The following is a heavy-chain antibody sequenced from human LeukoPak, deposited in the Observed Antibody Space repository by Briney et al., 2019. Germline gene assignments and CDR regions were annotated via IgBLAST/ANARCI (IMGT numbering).Heavy chain of an antibody. CDR1: GFTFSSYG. D-gene: IGHD6-19*01. Sequence: GGSLRLSCAASGFTFSSYGMHWVRQAPGKGLEWVAFIRYDGSNKYYADSVKGRFTISRDNSKNTLYLQMNSLRAEDTAVYYCASLFSSGWYRFDYWGQGTLVIVSS. CDR2: IRYDGSNK. J-gene: IGHJ4*02. V-gene: IGHV3-30*02. CDR3: ASLFSSGWYRFDY.